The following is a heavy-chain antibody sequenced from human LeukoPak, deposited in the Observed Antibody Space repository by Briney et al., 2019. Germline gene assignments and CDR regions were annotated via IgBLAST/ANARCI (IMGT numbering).Heavy chain of an antibody. Sequence: GGSLRLSCAASGFTFSSYWMSWVRQAPGKGLEWVANIKQDGSEEYYVDSVKGRFTISRDNAKNSLSLQMNSLRAEDTAVYYCARIPSRSYYDNSGPNWFDPWGQGTLVTVSS. J-gene: IGHJ5*02. CDR2: IKQDGSEE. V-gene: IGHV3-7*01. CDR1: GFTFSSYW. D-gene: IGHD3-22*01. CDR3: ARIPSRSYYDNSGPNWFDP.